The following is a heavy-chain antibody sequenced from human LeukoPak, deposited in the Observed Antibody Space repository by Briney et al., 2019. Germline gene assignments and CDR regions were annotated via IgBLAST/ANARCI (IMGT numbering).Heavy chain of an antibody. CDR2: IYYSGST. V-gene: IGHV4-61*01. J-gene: IGHJ6*02. Sequence: PSETLSLTCTVSGGSVSSGSYYWSWIRQPPGKGLEWIGYIYYSGSTNYNPSLKSRVTISVDTSKNQFSLKLSSVTAADTAVDYCAREIVVVTATYYYYYYGMDVWGQGTTVTVSS. D-gene: IGHD2-21*02. CDR1: GGSVSSGSYY. CDR3: AREIVVVTATYYYYYYGMDV.